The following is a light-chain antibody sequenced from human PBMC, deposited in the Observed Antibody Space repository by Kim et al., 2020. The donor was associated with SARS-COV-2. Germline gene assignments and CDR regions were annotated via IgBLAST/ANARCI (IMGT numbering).Light chain of an antibody. V-gene: IGKV1-27*01. CDR1: QDISNY. Sequence: SVGDRVTSTCRASQDISNYLAWYQQKPGKVPKLLIYAASALQSGVPSRFSGSGSGTDFTLTISSLQTEDVATYYCQKYNSAPPVTFGQGTKVDIK. CDR3: QKYNSAPPVT. CDR2: AAS. J-gene: IGKJ1*01.